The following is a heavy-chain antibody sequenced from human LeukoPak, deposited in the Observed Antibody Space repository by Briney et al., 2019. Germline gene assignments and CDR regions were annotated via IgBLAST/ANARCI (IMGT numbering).Heavy chain of an antibody. CDR3: ARALDYYGSGSYYGMDV. J-gene: IGHJ6*02. V-gene: IGHV1-69*04. CDR2: IIPILGIA. CDR1: GGTFSSYA. D-gene: IGHD3-10*01. Sequence: SVKVSCKASGGTFSSYAISWVRQAPGQGLEWMGRIIPILGIANYAQKFQGRVTITADKSTSTACMELSSLRSEDTAVYYCARALDYYGSGSYYGMDVWGQGTTATVSS.